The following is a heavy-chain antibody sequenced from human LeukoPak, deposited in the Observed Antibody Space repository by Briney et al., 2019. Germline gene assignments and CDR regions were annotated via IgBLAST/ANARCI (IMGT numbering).Heavy chain of an antibody. CDR1: GGSISSNY. CDR2: IYYSGST. Sequence: SETLSLTCTVSGGSISSNYWSWIRQPPGKGLGWIGYIYYSGSTNYNPSLKSRVTISVDTSKNQFSLKLSSVTAADTAVYYCAKGSNWNDFDYWGQGTLVTVSS. J-gene: IGHJ4*02. V-gene: IGHV4-59*01. D-gene: IGHD1-1*01. CDR3: AKGSNWNDFDY.